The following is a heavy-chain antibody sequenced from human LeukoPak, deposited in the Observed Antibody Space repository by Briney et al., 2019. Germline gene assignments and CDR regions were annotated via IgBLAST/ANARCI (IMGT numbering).Heavy chain of an antibody. V-gene: IGHV4-59*01. Sequence: SETLSLTCAVYGGSFSNYYWSWIRQPPGKGLEWIGYIYYSGSTNYNPSLKSRVTISVDTSKNQFSLKLSSVTAADTAVYYCARDGEGYFDYWGQGTLVTVSS. CDR2: IYYSGST. CDR3: ARDGEGYFDY. CDR1: GGSFSNYY. J-gene: IGHJ4*02.